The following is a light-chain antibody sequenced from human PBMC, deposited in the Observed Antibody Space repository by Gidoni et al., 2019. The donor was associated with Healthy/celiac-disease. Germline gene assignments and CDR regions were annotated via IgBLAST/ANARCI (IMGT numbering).Light chain of an antibody. CDR3: QQYNNRPPWT. Sequence: EIVMTQSPATLSVSPGERATLSCRASQSVSSYLAWYQQKPGQAPRLLIYGASTRAIGIPARFSGSGSGTEFTLTISSLQSEDFAVYYCQQYNNRPPWTFGQGTKVEIK. J-gene: IGKJ1*01. V-gene: IGKV3-15*01. CDR1: QSVSSY. CDR2: GAS.